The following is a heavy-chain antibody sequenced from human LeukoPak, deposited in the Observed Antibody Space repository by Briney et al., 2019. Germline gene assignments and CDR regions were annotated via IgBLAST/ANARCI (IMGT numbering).Heavy chain of an antibody. Sequence: GRSLRLSCAASGCTFSSYGMHWVRQAPGKGLEWVAVISYDGSNKYYADSVKGRFTISRDNSKNTLYLQMNSLRAEDTAVYYCAKDPLIAAAGRWSGWFDPWGQGTLVTVSS. CDR1: GCTFSSYG. D-gene: IGHD6-13*01. V-gene: IGHV3-30*18. CDR2: ISYDGSNK. J-gene: IGHJ5*02. CDR3: AKDPLIAAAGRWSGWFDP.